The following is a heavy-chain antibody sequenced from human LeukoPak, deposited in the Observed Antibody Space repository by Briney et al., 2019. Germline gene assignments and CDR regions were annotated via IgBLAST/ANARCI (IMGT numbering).Heavy chain of an antibody. CDR2: IKQDGSEK. D-gene: IGHD5-24*01. Sequence: GGSLRLSCAASGFTFSSYWMSWVRQAPGKGLEWVANIKQDGSEKYYVDPVKGRFTISRDNAKNSLYLQMNSLRAEDTAVYYCARAERWLQLYFDYWGQGTLVTVSS. CDR1: GFTFSSYW. V-gene: IGHV3-7*01. J-gene: IGHJ4*02. CDR3: ARAERWLQLYFDY.